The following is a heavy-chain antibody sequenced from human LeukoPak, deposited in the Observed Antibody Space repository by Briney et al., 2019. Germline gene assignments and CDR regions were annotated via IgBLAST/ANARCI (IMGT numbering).Heavy chain of an antibody. Sequence: GGSLRLSCAASGFTFSSYGMHWVRQAPGKGLEWVAVISSDGSLKYYADSVLGRFTISRDNSKNTLDLQMNSLRAEDTAVYYCANLYGDHDVDYWGQGSLVTVSS. V-gene: IGHV3-30*18. CDR3: ANLYGDHDVDY. J-gene: IGHJ4*02. CDR2: ISSDGSLK. D-gene: IGHD4-17*01. CDR1: GFTFSSYG.